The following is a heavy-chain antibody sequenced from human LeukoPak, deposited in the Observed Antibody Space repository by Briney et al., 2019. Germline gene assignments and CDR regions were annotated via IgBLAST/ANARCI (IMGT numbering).Heavy chain of an antibody. V-gene: IGHV4-61*02. J-gene: IGHJ6*03. CDR1: GGSISSGSYY. D-gene: IGHD4-17*01. Sequence: PSQTLSLTCTVSGGSISSGSYYWSWIRQPAGKGLEWIGRIYTSGSTNYNPSLKSRVTILIDTSKKQFSLKLSSVTAADTAVYYCARVWYGDESGEYYMDVWGKGTTVTVSS. CDR2: IYTSGST. CDR3: ARVWYGDESGEYYMDV.